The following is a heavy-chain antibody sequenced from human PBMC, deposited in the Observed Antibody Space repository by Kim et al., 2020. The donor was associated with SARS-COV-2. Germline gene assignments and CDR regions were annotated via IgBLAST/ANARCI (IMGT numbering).Heavy chain of an antibody. Sequence: SETLSLTCTVSGGSISSYYWSWIRQPPGKGLEWIGYIYYSGSTNYNPSLKSRVTISVDTSKNQFSLKLSSVTAADTAVYYCARHRGVPPHYGMDVWGQGTTVTVSS. CDR3: ARHRGVPPHYGMDV. CDR1: GGSISSYY. V-gene: IGHV4-59*01. J-gene: IGHJ6*02. CDR2: IYYSGST.